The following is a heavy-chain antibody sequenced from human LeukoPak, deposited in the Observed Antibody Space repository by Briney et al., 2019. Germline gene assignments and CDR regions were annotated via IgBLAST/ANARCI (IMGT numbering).Heavy chain of an antibody. D-gene: IGHD3-10*01. Sequence: SETLSLTCAVYGGSFSGYYWSWIRQPPGKGLEWIGEINHSGSTNYNPSLKSRVTISVDTSKNQFSLKLSSVTAADTAVYYCARGGIYYYGSGYFDYWGQGTLVTVSS. CDR2: INHSGST. V-gene: IGHV4-34*01. CDR1: GGSFSGYY. CDR3: ARGGIYYYGSGYFDY. J-gene: IGHJ4*02.